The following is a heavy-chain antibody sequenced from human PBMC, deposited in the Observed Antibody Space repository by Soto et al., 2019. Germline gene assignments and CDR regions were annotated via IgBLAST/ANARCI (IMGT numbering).Heavy chain of an antibody. V-gene: IGHV3-21*04. CDR1: GFTFSSYS. J-gene: IGHJ3*02. D-gene: IGHD6-19*01. Sequence: PGGSLRLSCAASGFTFSSYSMNWVRQAPGKGLEWVSSISSSSSYIYYADSVKGRFTISRDNAKNSLYLQMNSLRAEDTAVYYCARMVAVAGRNAFDIWGQGTMVTVSS. CDR3: ARMVAVAGRNAFDI. CDR2: ISSSSSYI.